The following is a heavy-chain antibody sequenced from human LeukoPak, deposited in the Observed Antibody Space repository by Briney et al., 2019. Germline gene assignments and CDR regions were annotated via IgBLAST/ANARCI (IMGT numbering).Heavy chain of an antibody. Sequence: GGSLRLSCAASGFTFSSYWMSWVRQAPGKGLEWVANIKQDGSEKYYMDSVKGRFTISRDNAKNSLYLQMNSLRAEDTAVYYCAREVRGSNEYYYYYYGMDVWGKGTTVTVSS. CDR3: AREVRGSNEYYYYYYGMDV. CDR1: GFTFSSYW. J-gene: IGHJ6*04. D-gene: IGHD4-11*01. CDR2: IKQDGSEK. V-gene: IGHV3-7*03.